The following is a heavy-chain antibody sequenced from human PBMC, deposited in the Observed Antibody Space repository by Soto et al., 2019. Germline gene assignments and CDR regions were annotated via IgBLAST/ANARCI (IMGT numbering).Heavy chain of an antibody. CDR2: INHSGST. V-gene: IGHV4-34*02. J-gene: IGHJ3*02. D-gene: IGHD1-26*01. CDR3: VRGRAFMSRVAFDI. CDR1: GGSFSDYY. Sequence: QVQLQQRGAGLLKPSETLSLTCAVLGGSFSDYYWTWIRQPPGKGLEWTGEINHSGSTSYNPSLTRRLTLSVDTSTKECSLNLSSVTAADTAAYHCVRGRAFMSRVAFDIWGQGTMVTVSS.